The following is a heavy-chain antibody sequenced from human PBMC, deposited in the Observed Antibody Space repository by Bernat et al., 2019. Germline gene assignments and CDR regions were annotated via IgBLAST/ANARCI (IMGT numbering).Heavy chain of an antibody. D-gene: IGHD3-16*01. J-gene: IGHJ4*02. CDR3: AKSPGGALYYFDY. CDR2: ISYDGSNK. V-gene: IGHV3-30*18. CDR1: GFTFSSYG. Sequence: QVQLVESGGGVVQPGRSLRLSCAASGFTFSSYGMHWVRQAPGKGLEWVAVISYDGSNKYYADSVKGRFTISRDNSKNTLYPQMNSLRAEDTAVYYCAKSPGGALYYFDYWGQGTLVTVSS.